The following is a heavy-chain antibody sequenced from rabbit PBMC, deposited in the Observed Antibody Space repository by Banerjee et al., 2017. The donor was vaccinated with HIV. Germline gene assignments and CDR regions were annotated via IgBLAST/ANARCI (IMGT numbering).Heavy chain of an antibody. J-gene: IGHJ4*01. CDR3: ARDLTGVTGWNFNL. CDR2: ISAGSSGTT. D-gene: IGHD7-1*01. V-gene: IGHV1S45*01. CDR1: GFDFSSIYY. Sequence: QEQLEESGGGLVKPEGSLTLTCKASGFDFSSIYYMCWVRQAPGKGLEWIGCISAGSSGTTYYASWAKGRFTISKTSWTTVTLQMTSLTAADTATYFCARDLTGVTGWNFNLWGQGTLVTVS.